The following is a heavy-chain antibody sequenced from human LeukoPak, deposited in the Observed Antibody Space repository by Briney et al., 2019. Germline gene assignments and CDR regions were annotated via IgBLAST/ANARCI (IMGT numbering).Heavy chain of an antibody. CDR1: GFNFNDAA. CDR2: IASSGRNT. V-gene: IGHV3-23*01. J-gene: IGHJ3*01. D-gene: IGHD5-24*01. CDR3: AKDIQLSA. Sequence: GGSLRLSCAASGFNFNDAAMTWVRQAPGKGLEWVSLIASSGRNTYYTDSVRGRFTISRDNSKKTLSLQMNSLRVEDTAIYYCAKDIQLSAWGLGTMVTVSS.